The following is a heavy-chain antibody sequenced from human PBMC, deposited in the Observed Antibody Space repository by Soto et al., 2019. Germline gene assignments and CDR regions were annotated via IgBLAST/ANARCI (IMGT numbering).Heavy chain of an antibody. Sequence: LSLTCSVSGVSITDNYWTWVRQPPGMRLEWLGYIHGSGVRNYNPSLKNRLTMSVDTSKNQVSLRLSAVTAADTDVYYCARERHYGNVSGSWSDPWGQGTVVTVSS. CDR1: GVSITDNY. D-gene: IGHD3-10*01. J-gene: IGHJ5*02. V-gene: IGHV4-59*12. CDR2: IHGSGVR. CDR3: ARERHYGNVSGSWSDP.